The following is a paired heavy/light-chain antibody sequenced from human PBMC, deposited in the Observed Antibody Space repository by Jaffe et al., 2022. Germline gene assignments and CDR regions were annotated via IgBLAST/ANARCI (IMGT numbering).Heavy chain of an antibody. CDR3: ARSCAGDCYGTRRQGFDI. D-gene: IGHD2-21*01. V-gene: IGHV3-72*01. CDR1: GFTFSDHY. J-gene: IGHJ3*02. Sequence: EVQLVESGGGLVQPGGSLRLSCAASGFTFSDHYMDWVRQAPGKGLEWIGRSRNEAHSYTKEYAASVKGRFTISRDASKNSLYLQMNSLKIDDTAVYYCARSCAGDCYGTRRQGFDIWGQGTMVIVSS. CDR2: SRNEAHSYTK.
Light chain of an antibody. CDR2: ASS. CDR1: QGISNY. J-gene: IGKJ4*01. V-gene: IGKV1-17*03. CDR3: LQHDSYPLT. Sequence: DIQMTQSPSAMSASVGDRVTITCRASQGISNYLAWFQQKPGKAPKRLIYASSSLQSGVPSRFSGSGSGTDFTLTISSLQPEDFGTYYCLQHDSYPLTFGGGTKVEIK.